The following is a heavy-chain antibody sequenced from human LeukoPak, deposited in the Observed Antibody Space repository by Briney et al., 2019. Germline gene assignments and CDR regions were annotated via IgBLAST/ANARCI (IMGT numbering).Heavy chain of an antibody. CDR2: IIPIFGTA. CDR1: GGTFSSYA. D-gene: IGHD6-13*01. Sequence: GASVKVSCKASGGTFSSYAISWVRQAPGQGLEWMGGIIPIFGTANYAQKFQGRVTITADESTSTASMELSSLRSEDTAVYYCARGRGAAASVARGWFDPWGQGTLVTVSS. V-gene: IGHV1-69*13. CDR3: ARGRGAAASVARGWFDP. J-gene: IGHJ5*02.